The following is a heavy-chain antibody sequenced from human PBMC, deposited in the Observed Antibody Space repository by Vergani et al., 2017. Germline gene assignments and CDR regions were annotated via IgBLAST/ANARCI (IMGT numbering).Heavy chain of an antibody. D-gene: IGHD3-3*02. CDR1: GGSISSSSYY. Sequence: QLQLQESGPGLVKPSETLSLTCTVSGGSISSSSYYWGWIRQPPGKGLEWIGSIYYSGSTYYNPSLKSRVTISVDTSKNQFSLKLSSVTAADTAVYYCARVGVASNWFDPWGQGTLVTVSS. CDR3: ARVGVASNWFDP. CDR2: IYYSGST. J-gene: IGHJ5*02. V-gene: IGHV4-39*07.